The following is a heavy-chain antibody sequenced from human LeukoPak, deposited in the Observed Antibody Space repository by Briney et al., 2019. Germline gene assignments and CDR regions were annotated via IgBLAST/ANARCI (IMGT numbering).Heavy chain of an antibody. J-gene: IGHJ4*02. D-gene: IGHD6-13*01. CDR3: ARVSLGSIAAAGSSDYFDY. CDR2: ISVYNGNT. V-gene: IGHV1-18*01. Sequence: ASVKVSCKASGYTFTSYGISWVRQAPGQGLEWMGWISVYNGNTNYAQKLQGRVTMTTDTSTSTAYMELRSLRSDDTAVYYCARVSLGSIAAAGSSDYFDYWGQGTLVTVSS. CDR1: GYTFTSYG.